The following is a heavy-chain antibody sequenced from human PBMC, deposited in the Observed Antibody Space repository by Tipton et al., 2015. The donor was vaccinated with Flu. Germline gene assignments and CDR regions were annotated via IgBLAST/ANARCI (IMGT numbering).Heavy chain of an antibody. V-gene: IGHV4-31*03. CDR1: GGSISSGGYY. J-gene: IGHJ4*02. Sequence: TLSLTCTVSGGSISSGGYYWSWICQHPGKGLEWIGYIYYSGSTYYNPSLKSRVTISVDTSKNQFSLKLSSVTAADTAVYYCARGRLSSGYYYSWGQGTLVTVSS. CDR2: IYYSGST. CDR3: ARGRLSSGYYYS. D-gene: IGHD3-22*01.